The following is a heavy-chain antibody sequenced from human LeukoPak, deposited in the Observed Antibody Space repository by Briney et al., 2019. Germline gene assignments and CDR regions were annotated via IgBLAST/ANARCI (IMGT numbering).Heavy chain of an antibody. J-gene: IGHJ4*02. Sequence: ASVKVSCKASGGTFSSYAISWVRQAPGQGLEWMGRIIPILGIANYAQKFQGRVTITADKSTSTAYMELSSLRSEDTAVYYCARSDANWGPDYWGQGTLVTVSS. CDR1: GGTFSSYA. V-gene: IGHV1-69*04. CDR3: ARSDANWGPDY. D-gene: IGHD7-27*01. CDR2: IIPILGIA.